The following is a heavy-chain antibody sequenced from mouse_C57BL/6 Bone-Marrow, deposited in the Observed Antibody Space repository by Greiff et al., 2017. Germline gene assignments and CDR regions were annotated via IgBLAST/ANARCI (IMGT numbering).Heavy chain of an antibody. Sequence: QVQLQQPGAELVMPGASVKLSCKASGYTFTSYWMHWVKQRPGQGLEWIGEIDPSDSYTNYNQKFKGKSTLTVDKSSSTAYMQLSSLTSEDSAVYYCARENYCSSDWFAYWGQGTLVTVSA. CDR1: GYTFTSYW. V-gene: IGHV1-69*01. CDR3: ARENYCSSDWFAY. J-gene: IGHJ3*01. CDR2: IDPSDSYT. D-gene: IGHD1-1*01.